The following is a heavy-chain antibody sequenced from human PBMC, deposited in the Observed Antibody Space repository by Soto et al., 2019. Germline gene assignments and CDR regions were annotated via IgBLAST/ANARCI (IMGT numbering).Heavy chain of an antibody. V-gene: IGHV1-8*01. J-gene: IGHJ5*02. CDR1: GYTFTNYD. Sequence: QVQLVQSGAEVKKPGASVKVSCKASGYTFTNYDIHWVRQATGQGLEWMGWMNPDSGNTGHSKQFQGRVTMTRDTSISTAYMEMSSLRSEDTAVYYCARGRFRRTWFDPWGQGTLVTVSS. CDR2: MNPDSGNT. CDR3: ARGRFRRTWFDP. D-gene: IGHD3-16*01.